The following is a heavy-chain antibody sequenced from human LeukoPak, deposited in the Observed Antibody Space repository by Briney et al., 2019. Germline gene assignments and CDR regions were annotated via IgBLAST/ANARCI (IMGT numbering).Heavy chain of an antibody. CDR3: ARAPDIVVVTAIRYSKFDY. V-gene: IGHV4-34*01. Sequence: GSLRLSCAASGFTFSNYAMSWVRQPPGKGLEWIGEINHSGSTNYNPSLKSRVTISVDTPKNQFSLKLSSVTAADTAVYYCARAPDIVVVTAIRYSKFDYWGQGTLVTVSS. J-gene: IGHJ4*02. CDR1: GFTFSNYA. CDR2: INHSGST. D-gene: IGHD2-21*02.